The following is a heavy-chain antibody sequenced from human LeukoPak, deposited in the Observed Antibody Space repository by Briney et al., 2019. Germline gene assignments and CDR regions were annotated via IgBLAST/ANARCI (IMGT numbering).Heavy chain of an antibody. CDR1: GYTFTGYY. Sequence: ASVKVSCKASGYTFTGYYMHWVQQAPGQGLEGMGWINPNSGGTNYAQKFQGRVTMTRDTSISTAYMELSRLRSDDTAVYYCARVRRGEAYYFDYWGQGTLVTVSS. CDR3: ARVRRGEAYYFDY. D-gene: IGHD3-16*01. CDR2: INPNSGGT. J-gene: IGHJ4*02. V-gene: IGHV1-2*02.